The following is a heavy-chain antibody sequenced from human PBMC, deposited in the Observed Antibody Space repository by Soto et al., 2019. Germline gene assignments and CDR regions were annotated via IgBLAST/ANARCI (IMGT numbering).Heavy chain of an antibody. V-gene: IGHV3-11*01. CDR3: AIAFDI. Sequence: PGGSLRLSCAASGFTFSDYFMSWMRQAPGKGLEWVTYISSSGDTKYYADSVKGRFTVSRDNTRNTMYLQMNSLRAEDTAVYHCAIAFDIWGQGTVVTVSS. CDR1: GFTFSDYF. J-gene: IGHJ3*02. CDR2: ISSSGDTK.